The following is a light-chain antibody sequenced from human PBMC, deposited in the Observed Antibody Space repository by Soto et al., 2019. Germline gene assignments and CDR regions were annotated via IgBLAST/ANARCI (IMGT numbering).Light chain of an antibody. CDR1: QSVTSNY. CDR2: GAS. CDR3: QQYTNGPPYT. Sequence: EIALTQSPGTLSLSPGEGATLSCRASQSVTSNYLAWYQQKPGQAPRLLIFGASSRASGIPDRFSGSGSGTDFTLTISRLEPEDFVVYYCQQYTNGPPYTFGQGTKLEMK. J-gene: IGKJ2*01. V-gene: IGKV3-20*01.